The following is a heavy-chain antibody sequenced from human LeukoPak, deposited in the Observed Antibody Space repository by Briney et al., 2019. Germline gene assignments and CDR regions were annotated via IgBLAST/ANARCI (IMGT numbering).Heavy chain of an antibody. CDR3: AAGRIAAAGIVGADYYYGMDV. CDR1: GFTFTSSA. Sequence: TSVKVSCKASGFTFTSSAMQWVRQARGQRLEWIGWIVVGSGNTNYAQKFQERVTITRDMSTSTAYMELSSQRSEDTAVYYCAAGRIAAAGIVGADYYYGMDVWGQGTTVTVSS. J-gene: IGHJ6*02. V-gene: IGHV1-58*02. D-gene: IGHD6-13*01. CDR2: IVVGSGNT.